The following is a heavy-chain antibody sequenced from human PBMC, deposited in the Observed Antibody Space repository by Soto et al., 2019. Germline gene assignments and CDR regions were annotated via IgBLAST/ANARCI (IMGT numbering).Heavy chain of an antibody. CDR3: AVGSSGFYYIY. CDR1: GYSISSSNW. J-gene: IGHJ4*02. V-gene: IGHV4-38-2*01. Sequence: SETLSLTCAVSGYSISSSNWWSWIRQPPGKGLEWIGSIYYSGSTYHNPPLKSRVTISKDTSKNQFSLKLSSVTAADTAVYYCAVGSSGFYYIYWGQGIQVTVSS. CDR2: IYYSGST. D-gene: IGHD1-26*01.